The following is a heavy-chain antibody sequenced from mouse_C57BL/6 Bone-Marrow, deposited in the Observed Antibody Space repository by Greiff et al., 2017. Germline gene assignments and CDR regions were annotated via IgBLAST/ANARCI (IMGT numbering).Heavy chain of an antibody. CDR2: IDPSDSYT. V-gene: IGHV1-59*01. J-gene: IGHJ3*01. CDR1: GYTFTSYW. CDR3: ARDYDDPRGFAY. Sequence: QVQLQQPGAELVRPGTSVKLSCKASGYTFTSYWMHWVKQRPGQGLEWIGVIDPSDSYTNYNQKFKGKATLTVDKSSSTAYMQLSSLTSEDSAVYYCARDYDDPRGFAYWGQGTLVTVSA. D-gene: IGHD2-4*01.